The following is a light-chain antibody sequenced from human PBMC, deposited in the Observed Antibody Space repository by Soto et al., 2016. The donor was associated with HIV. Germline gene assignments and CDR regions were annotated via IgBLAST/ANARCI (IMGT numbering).Light chain of an antibody. J-gene: IGKJ4*01. CDR1: QTIRNC. CDR2: EAS. Sequence: DIQMTQSPSTLSASVGDRVTITCRASQTIRNCLAWYQQKPGKAPQILIYEASTLASGVPSRFSGSGSETEFTLTIGGLQPDDFATYYCQHYLNYPLTFGGGTEVEIK. V-gene: IGKV1-5*03. CDR3: QHYLNYPLT.